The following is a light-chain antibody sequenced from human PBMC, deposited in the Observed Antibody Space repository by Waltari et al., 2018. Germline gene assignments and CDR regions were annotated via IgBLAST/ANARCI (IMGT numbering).Light chain of an antibody. V-gene: IGKV1-12*01. Sequence: DIQMTQSPSSVSASIGDRVTITCRPSQSIGTWLAWYQQKPGRAPKLLIHLTSTLQSGVPSRFSGSGSGTEFTLTISSLQSEDFATYYCQRANSFPFTFGPGTKVEIK. CDR2: LTS. J-gene: IGKJ3*01. CDR1: QSIGTW. CDR3: QRANSFPFT.